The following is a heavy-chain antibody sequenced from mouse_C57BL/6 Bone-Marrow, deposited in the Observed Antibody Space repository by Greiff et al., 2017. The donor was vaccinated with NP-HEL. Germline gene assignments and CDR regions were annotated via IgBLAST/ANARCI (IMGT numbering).Heavy chain of an antibody. D-gene: IGHD1-1*01. CDR1: GYSITSGYY. J-gene: IGHJ3*01. CDR3: ARGSYGSSWFAY. Sequence: EVQLVESGPGLVKPSQSLSLTCSVTGYSITSGYYWNWIRQPPGNKLEWMGYISYDGSNNYNPSLKNRISITRDTSKNQFFLKLNSVTTEDTATYYCARGSYGSSWFAYWGQGTLVTVSA. CDR2: ISYDGSN. V-gene: IGHV3-6*01.